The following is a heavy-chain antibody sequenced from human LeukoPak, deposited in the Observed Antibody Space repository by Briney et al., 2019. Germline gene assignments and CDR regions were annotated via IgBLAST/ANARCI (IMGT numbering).Heavy chain of an antibody. V-gene: IGHV3-30*02. CDR1: GFTFSSYG. CDR3: AKEPYDSGGYQDAFDI. Sequence: PGGSLRLSCAASGFTFSSYGMHWVRQAPGKGLEWVAFIRYDGSNKYYADSVKGRFTISRDNSKNTLYLQMNSLRAEDTAVYYCAKEPYDSGGYQDAFDIWGQGTMVTVFS. J-gene: IGHJ3*02. D-gene: IGHD3-22*01. CDR2: IRYDGSNK.